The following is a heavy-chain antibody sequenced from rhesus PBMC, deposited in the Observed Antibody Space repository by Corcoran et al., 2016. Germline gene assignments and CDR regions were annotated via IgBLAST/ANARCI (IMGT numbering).Heavy chain of an antibody. CDR1: GGSISSSY. D-gene: IGHD1-44*02. J-gene: IGHJ4*01. CDR2: IYGSGSCT. CDR3: ASSGSPYYFDY. Sequence: QLQLQESGPGLVKPSETLSVTCAVSGGSISSSYWSWIRQAPGKGLEWLGYIYGSGSCTNYNPSLKSRVTLSVDTSKNQLSLKLSSVTAADTAVYYCASSGSPYYFDYWGQGVLVTVSS. V-gene: IGHV4-169*02.